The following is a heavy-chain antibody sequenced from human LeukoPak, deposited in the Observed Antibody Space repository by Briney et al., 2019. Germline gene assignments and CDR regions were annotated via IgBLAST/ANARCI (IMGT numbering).Heavy chain of an antibody. CDR3: ARAVRYYDFWSGYYYYMDV. Sequence: SETLSLTCTVSGGSISSYYWSWIRQPPGKGLEWIGYIYYSGSTNYNPSLKSRVTMSVDTSKNQFSLKLSSVTAADTAVYYRARAVRYYDFWSGYYYYMDVWGKGTTVTVSS. J-gene: IGHJ6*03. CDR1: GGSISSYY. V-gene: IGHV4-59*12. CDR2: IYYSGST. D-gene: IGHD3-3*01.